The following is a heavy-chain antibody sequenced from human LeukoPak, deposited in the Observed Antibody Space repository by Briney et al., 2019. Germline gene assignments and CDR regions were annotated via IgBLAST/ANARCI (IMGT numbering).Heavy chain of an antibody. J-gene: IGHJ4*02. V-gene: IGHV4-59*01. CDR3: AGGWLPDKNDF. D-gene: IGHD5-24*01. CDR2: FHHSGST. Sequence: SETLSLTCAVYGGSFSGYYWSWIRQPAGKGLEWIGFFHHSGSTNYNPSFKSRVTISADTSNNHFSLRLTSVTAADTAVYYCAGGWLPDKNDFWGQGTLVTVSA. CDR1: GGSFSGYY.